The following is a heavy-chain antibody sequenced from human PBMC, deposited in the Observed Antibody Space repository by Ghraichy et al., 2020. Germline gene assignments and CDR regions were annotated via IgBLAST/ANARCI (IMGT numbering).Heavy chain of an antibody. V-gene: IGHV4-39*01. Sequence: SETLSLTCTVSGGSISSSGYYWGWIRQPPGKGLEWIGSVYYSGTTYYNPSLKSRVTISVDTSKNHFSLKLSSVTAADTAVYYCARHSDEHCGRDCFSLANWGQGTLVTVSS. D-gene: IGHD2-21*01. CDR1: GGSISSSGYY. J-gene: IGHJ4*02. CDR2: VYYSGTT. CDR3: ARHSDEHCGRDCFSLAN.